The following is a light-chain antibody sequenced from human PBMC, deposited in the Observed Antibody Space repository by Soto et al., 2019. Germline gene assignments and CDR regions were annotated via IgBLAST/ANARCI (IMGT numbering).Light chain of an antibody. CDR3: GTWESSLNTYV. Sequence: QSVLTQPPSVSAAPGQKATISCSGSSSNIGNNYVSWYQQLPGTAPKLLMFENNKRPSGIPDRFSGSKSGTSATLGITGLQTGDEADYDCGTWESSLNTYVFGTGTKVTVL. CDR1: SSNIGNNY. CDR2: ENN. V-gene: IGLV1-51*02. J-gene: IGLJ1*01.